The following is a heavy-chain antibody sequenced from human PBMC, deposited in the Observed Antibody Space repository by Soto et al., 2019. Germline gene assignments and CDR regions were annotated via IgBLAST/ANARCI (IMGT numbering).Heavy chain of an antibody. CDR1: GGFVSSGSYY. Sequence: QVQLQQWGAGLLKPSETLSLTCAVYGGFVSSGSYYWSWIRQPPGKGLEWIGEMRHSGGTHFNPSLKSPVTISVDPSKNQFSLKMSSVTAADKALYYCARVERGTATTVVDAFDIWGPGTIVTVSS. V-gene: IGHV4-34*01. CDR2: MRHSGGT. J-gene: IGHJ3*02. D-gene: IGHD1-1*01. CDR3: ARVERGTATTVVDAFDI.